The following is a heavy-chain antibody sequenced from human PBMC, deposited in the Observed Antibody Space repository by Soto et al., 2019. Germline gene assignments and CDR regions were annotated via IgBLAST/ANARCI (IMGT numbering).Heavy chain of an antibody. J-gene: IGHJ4*02. CDR2: VYYSGST. V-gene: IGHV4-59*01. Sequence: PSETLSLTCTVSGGSFNHYYWSLIRQPPGKGLEWIGCVYYSGSTNYNPSLKSRVTISIDTSKNQFSLKLSSVTAADTAVYYCTRDQSSTVVTQWGQGNRVTV. CDR3: TRDQSSTVVTQ. D-gene: IGHD2-15*01. CDR1: GGSFNHYY.